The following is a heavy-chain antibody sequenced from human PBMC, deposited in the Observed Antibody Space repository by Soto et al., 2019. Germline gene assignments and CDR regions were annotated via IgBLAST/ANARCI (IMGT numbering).Heavy chain of an antibody. CDR2: IYYSGST. Sequence: SETLSLTCTVSGGAISGSAYYWGWIRQPPGKGLEWIGNIYYSGSTNYNPSLKSRVTISVDTSKNQFSLKLSSVTAADTAVYYCARELFGRSVWFDPWGQGTLVTVSS. V-gene: IGHV4-61*08. J-gene: IGHJ5*02. D-gene: IGHD3-10*01. CDR1: GGAISGSAYY. CDR3: ARELFGRSVWFDP.